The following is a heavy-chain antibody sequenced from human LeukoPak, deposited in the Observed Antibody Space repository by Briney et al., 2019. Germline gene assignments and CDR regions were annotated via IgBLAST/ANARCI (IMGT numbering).Heavy chain of an antibody. J-gene: IGHJ6*02. CDR2: ISAYNGNT. CDR1: VYTFTSYG. D-gene: IGHD6-13*01. V-gene: IGHV1-18*01. CDR3: ARESAAGTVYYYYYGMDV. Sequence: ASVKVSCKASVYTFTSYGISWVRQAHGQGLEWMGWISAYNGNTNYAQKLQGRVTMTTDTSTSTAYMELRSLRSDDTAVYYCARESAAGTVYYYYYGMDVWGQGTTVTVSS.